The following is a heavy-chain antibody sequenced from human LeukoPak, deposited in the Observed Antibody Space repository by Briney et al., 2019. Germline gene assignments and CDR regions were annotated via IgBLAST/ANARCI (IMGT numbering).Heavy chain of an antibody. Sequence: GGSLRLSCAASGFTFSSYAMHWVRQAPGKGLEWVAVISYDGSNKYYADSVKGRFTISRDNSKNTLYLQMNSLRAEDTAVYYCARGTKTGYSSTAARGFDPWGQGTLVTVSS. D-gene: IGHD6-13*01. V-gene: IGHV3-30-3*01. CDR3: ARGTKTGYSSTAARGFDP. J-gene: IGHJ5*02. CDR1: GFTFSSYA. CDR2: ISYDGSNK.